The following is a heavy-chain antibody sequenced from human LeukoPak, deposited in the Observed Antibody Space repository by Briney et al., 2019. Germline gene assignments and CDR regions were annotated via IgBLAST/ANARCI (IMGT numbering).Heavy chain of an antibody. CDR3: ASRLYSSGSFDY. D-gene: IGHD6-19*01. CDR1: GFTFSDYY. V-gene: IGHV3-11*04. Sequence: GGSLRLSCAASGFTFSDYYMSWIRQAPGKGLEWVSYISSSGSTIYYADSVKGRFTISRDNAKNSLYLQMNSLRAEDTAVYYWASRLYSSGSFDYWGQGTLVTVSS. CDR2: ISSSGSTI. J-gene: IGHJ4*02.